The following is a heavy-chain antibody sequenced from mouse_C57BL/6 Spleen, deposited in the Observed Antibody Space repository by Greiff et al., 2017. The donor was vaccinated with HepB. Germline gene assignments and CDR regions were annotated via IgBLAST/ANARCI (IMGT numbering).Heavy chain of an antibody. V-gene: IGHV1-77*01. CDR2: IGPGSGST. Sequence: QVPLKESGAELVKPGASVKLSCKASGYTFPDYSINWVKQWPGQGLEWIGKIGPGSGSTYYNEKFTGKATLTADNASSTAYMQLSSLTSEDSAVYFCARHYYGSSSFDYWGQGTTLTVSS. D-gene: IGHD1-1*01. CDR1: GYTFPDYS. J-gene: IGHJ2*01. CDR3: ARHYYGSSSFDY.